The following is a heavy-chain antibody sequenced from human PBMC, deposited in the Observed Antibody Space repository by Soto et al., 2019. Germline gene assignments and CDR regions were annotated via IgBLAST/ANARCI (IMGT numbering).Heavy chain of an antibody. CDR1: GFTFSSYA. CDR2: ISYDGSNK. CDR3: ARLSRATSAFDI. D-gene: IGHD1-26*01. Sequence: GGSLRLSCAASGFTFSSYAMHWVRQAPGKGLEWVAVISYDGSNKYYADSVKGRFTISRDNSKNTLYLQMNSLRAEDTAVYYCARLSRATSAFDIWGQGTMVTVS. J-gene: IGHJ3*02. V-gene: IGHV3-30-3*01.